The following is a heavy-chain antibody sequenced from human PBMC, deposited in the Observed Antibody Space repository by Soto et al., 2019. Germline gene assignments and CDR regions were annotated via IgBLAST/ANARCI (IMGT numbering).Heavy chain of an antibody. J-gene: IGHJ4*02. Sequence: EVQLVESGGGLVKPGGSLRLSCAASGFTFSNAWMNWVRQAPGKGLEWVGRIKSKTDGGTTDYAAPVKGRFTISRDDSKNTLYLQMDSLKTEDTAVYYCTTGSTMIVVVQSANGYWGQGTLVTVSS. CDR1: GFTFSNAW. CDR3: TTGSTMIVVVQSANGY. V-gene: IGHV3-15*07. D-gene: IGHD3-22*01. CDR2: IKSKTDGGTT.